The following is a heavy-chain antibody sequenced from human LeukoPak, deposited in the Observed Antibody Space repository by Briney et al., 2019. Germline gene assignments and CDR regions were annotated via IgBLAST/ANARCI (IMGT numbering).Heavy chain of an antibody. CDR2: IIENGNNQ. CDR3: ARGLAAAGILWSAFDI. V-gene: IGHV3-7*04. Sequence: GGSVRLSCAASGFTFSSYAMSWVRQAPGKGLEWVAVIIENGNNQYYADSVKGRFTISRDNAKNSLYLQMNSLRAEDTAVYYCARGLAAAGILWSAFDIWGQGTMVAVSS. D-gene: IGHD6-13*01. J-gene: IGHJ3*02. CDR1: GFTFSSYA.